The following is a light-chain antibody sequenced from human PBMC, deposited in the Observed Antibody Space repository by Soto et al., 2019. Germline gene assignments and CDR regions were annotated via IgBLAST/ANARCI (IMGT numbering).Light chain of an antibody. CDR2: ENN. Sequence: QSVLTQPPSVSAAPGQKVTISCSGSSSNIGNNYVSWYQQLPGTAPKLLIYENNRRPSGISDRFSASKSGTSATLGITGLQTGDEAAYYCGTWDNSLNANWVFGGGTKLTVL. CDR1: SSNIGNNY. V-gene: IGLV1-51*02. CDR3: GTWDNSLNANWV. J-gene: IGLJ3*02.